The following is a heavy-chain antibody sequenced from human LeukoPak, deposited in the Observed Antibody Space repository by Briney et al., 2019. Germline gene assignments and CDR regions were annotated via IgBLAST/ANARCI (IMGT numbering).Heavy chain of an antibody. D-gene: IGHD2-2*01. CDR3: ARAHVVVPAAQEPDNWFDP. CDR1: GYTFTGYY. CDR2: INPNSGGT. V-gene: IGHV1-2*02. J-gene: IGHJ5*02. Sequence: GASVKVSCKASGYTFTGYYMHWVRQAPGQGLEWMGWINPNSGGTNCAQKFQGRVTMTRNTSISTAYIELSRLRSDDTAVYYCARAHVVVPAAQEPDNWFDPWGQGTLVTVSS.